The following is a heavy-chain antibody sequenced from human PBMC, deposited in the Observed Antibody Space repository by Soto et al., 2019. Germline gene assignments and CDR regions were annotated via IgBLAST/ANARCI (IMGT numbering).Heavy chain of an antibody. J-gene: IGHJ6*02. CDR3: GTGVEARGCYYCMDV. V-gene: IGHV1-69*02. Sequence: QVQLVQSGAEVKKPGSSVKVSCKASGGTFSSYTISWVRQAPGQGLEWMGRIIPILGIANYAQKFQGRVTNNASKSPKTAYMELSGLRSEDTAVCYCGTGVEARGCYYCMDVWGQGTPVTVSS. CDR2: IIPILGIA. CDR1: GGTFSSYT.